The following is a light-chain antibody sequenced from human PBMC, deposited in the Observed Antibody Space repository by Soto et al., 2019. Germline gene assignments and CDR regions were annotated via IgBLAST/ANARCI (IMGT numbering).Light chain of an antibody. J-gene: IGKJ1*01. Sequence: EIVLTQSPGTLSLSPGEGATLSCRASQSVSSAYLTWYQQKPGQAPRLLIHGASSRATGIPDRFSGSGSGTDFTLTISRLEPEDFAVYYCQHYGSSLWTLGQWTKVDTK. CDR1: QSVSSAY. CDR3: QHYGSSLWT. CDR2: GAS. V-gene: IGKV3-20*01.